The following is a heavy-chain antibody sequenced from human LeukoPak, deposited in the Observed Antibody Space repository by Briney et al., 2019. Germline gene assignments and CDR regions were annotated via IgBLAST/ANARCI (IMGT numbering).Heavy chain of an antibody. CDR1: GYTFTSYG. D-gene: IGHD3-10*01. CDR3: ARRGLYYGSGSYYTGFGYYGMDV. J-gene: IGHJ6*04. CDR2: ISANNGNT. Sequence: ASVKVSCKASGYTFTSYGISWVRQAPGQGLEWMGWISANNGNTIYAQKLQGRVTMTTDTSTSTAYMELRSLRSDDTAVYYCARRGLYYGSGSYYTGFGYYGMDVWAKGPRSPSPQ. V-gene: IGHV1-18*01.